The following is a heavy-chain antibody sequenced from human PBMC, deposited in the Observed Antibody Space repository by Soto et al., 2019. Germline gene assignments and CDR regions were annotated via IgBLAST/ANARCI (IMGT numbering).Heavy chain of an antibody. V-gene: IGHV3-33*01. CDR1: GFTFSSYG. CDR2: IWYDGSNK. J-gene: IGHJ3*02. D-gene: IGHD3-22*01. CDR3: ARDAYFFDSSGYPYDPFDI. Sequence: GGSLRLSCAASGFTFSSYGMHWVRQAPGKGLEWVAVIWYDGSNKYYADSVKGRFTISRDNSKNTLYLQMNSLRAEDTAVYYCARDAYFFDSSGYPYDPFDICGQGTLVP.